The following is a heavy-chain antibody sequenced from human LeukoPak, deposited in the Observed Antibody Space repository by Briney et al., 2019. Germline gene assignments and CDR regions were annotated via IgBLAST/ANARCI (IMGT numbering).Heavy chain of an antibody. D-gene: IGHD3-22*01. V-gene: IGHV3-30*02. Sequence: GGSLRLSCAASGFRLTEYGIHWVRQAPGKGLEWLSFIRYDDSEYYADSVKGRFTISRDNSKNTLFLQMHSLRSEGTAVYYCAKDPVNHCASSVCYGLQSWGQGTLVIVSS. CDR3: AKDPVNHCASSVCYGLQS. CDR1: GFRLTEYG. J-gene: IGHJ5*02. CDR2: IRYDDSE.